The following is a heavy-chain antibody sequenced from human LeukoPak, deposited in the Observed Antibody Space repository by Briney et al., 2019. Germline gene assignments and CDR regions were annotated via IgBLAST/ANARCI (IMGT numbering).Heavy chain of an antibody. Sequence: PGGSLRLSCAASGFTFSSYGMHWVRQAPGKGLEWVAVIWYDGSNEYYADSVKGRFTISRDNSKNTLYPQMNSLRAEDTAVYYCARDPWRFGEFPNHFDYWGQGTLVTVSS. J-gene: IGHJ4*02. CDR1: GFTFSSYG. D-gene: IGHD3-10*01. V-gene: IGHV3-33*01. CDR3: ARDPWRFGEFPNHFDY. CDR2: IWYDGSNE.